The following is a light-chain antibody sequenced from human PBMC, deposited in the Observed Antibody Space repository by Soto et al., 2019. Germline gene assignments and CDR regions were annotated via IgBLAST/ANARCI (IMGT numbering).Light chain of an antibody. V-gene: IGKV3-11*01. J-gene: IGKJ5*01. Sequence: EIVLTQSPATLSLSPGERATLSCRASQSVSSYLAWYQQKPGQAPRLLIYDASNRATGIPTRFSGSGSGTDFTLTISSLEPEDFAIYYCQQRGNWPPITFGQGTRLDI. CDR3: QQRGNWPPIT. CDR2: DAS. CDR1: QSVSSY.